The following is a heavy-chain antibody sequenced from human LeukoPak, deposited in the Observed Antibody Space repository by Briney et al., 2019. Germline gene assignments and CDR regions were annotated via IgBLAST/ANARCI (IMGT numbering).Heavy chain of an antibody. J-gene: IGHJ4*02. CDR1: GYTFTSYD. V-gene: IGHV1-8*03. CDR3: ARTRNDYDSSGYFDY. Sequence: ASVKVSCKASGYTFTSYDINWVRQATGQGLKWMGWMNPNSGITGYAQKFQGRVTITRNTSISTAYMELSSLRSEDTAVYYCARTRNDYDSSGYFDYWGQGTLVTVSS. D-gene: IGHD3-22*01. CDR2: MNPNSGIT.